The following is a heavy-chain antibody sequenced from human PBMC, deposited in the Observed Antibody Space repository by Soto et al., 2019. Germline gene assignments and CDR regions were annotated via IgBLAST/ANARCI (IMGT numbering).Heavy chain of an antibody. D-gene: IGHD1-26*01. CDR2: IIPIFCTA. CDR1: GGTFSSYS. CDR3: ARDGGRHSGGVDY. J-gene: IGHJ4*02. V-gene: IGHV1-69*01. Sequence: QVQLVQSGAEVKKPGSSVKVSCKASGGTFSSYSINWVRQAPGQGLEWMGEIIPIFCTANYAQKFQGRVTITADESTSTAYMELSSLSSGDTAVYYCARDGGRHSGGVDYWGQGTLVTVSS.